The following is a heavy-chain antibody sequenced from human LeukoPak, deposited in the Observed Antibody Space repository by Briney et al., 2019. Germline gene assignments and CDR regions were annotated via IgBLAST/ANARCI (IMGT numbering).Heavy chain of an antibody. Sequence: PSETLSLTCTVSGGSISSGGYYWSWIRQPPGKGLEWIGYIYYSGSTDYNPSLKSRVTISVDTSKNQFSLKLSSVTAADTAVYYCARLFYSTGWYYFDYWGQGTLVTVSS. V-gene: IGHV4-61*08. CDR1: GGSISSGGYY. D-gene: IGHD6-19*01. CDR2: IYYSGST. CDR3: ARLFYSTGWYYFDY. J-gene: IGHJ4*02.